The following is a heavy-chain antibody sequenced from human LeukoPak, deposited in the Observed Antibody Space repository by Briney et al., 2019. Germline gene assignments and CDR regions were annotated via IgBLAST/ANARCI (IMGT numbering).Heavy chain of an antibody. J-gene: IGHJ4*02. CDR3: ARVGTYGSGSYLSWLDY. V-gene: IGHV4-59*11. CDR2: IYYSGST. D-gene: IGHD3-10*01. Sequence: SETLSLTCTVSGGSIRSHYWSWIRQPPGKGLDWIAYIYYSGSTNYNPSLKSRVTISVDTARTQFSLKLSSVTAADTAVYYCARVGTYGSGSYLSWLDYWGRGTLVSVS. CDR1: GGSIRSHY.